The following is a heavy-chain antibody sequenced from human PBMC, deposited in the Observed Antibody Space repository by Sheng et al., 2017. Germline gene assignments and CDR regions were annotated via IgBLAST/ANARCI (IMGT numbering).Heavy chain of an antibody. J-gene: IGHJ4*02. D-gene: IGHD5-18*01. CDR3: ARGHTVMGNHFDS. CDR2: IYRSGTP. Sequence: QVQLQESGPGLAKPSETLSLSCSVSGSSVSTASFWGWIRQPPGEGLQWIGNIYRSGTPXYNPSLKSRVIISRDTSKNQLSLNVTSVTAADTAVYFCARGHTVMGNHFDSWGQGTLVTVSS. CDR1: GSSVSTASF. V-gene: IGHV4-38-2*02.